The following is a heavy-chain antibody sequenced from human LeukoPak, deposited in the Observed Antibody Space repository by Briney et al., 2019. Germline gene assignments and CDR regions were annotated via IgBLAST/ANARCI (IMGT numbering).Heavy chain of an antibody. CDR3: AKAADLWFGELPFDP. V-gene: IGHV3-23*01. J-gene: IGHJ5*02. CDR2: ISGSGGST. Sequence: PGGSLRLSCAASGFTFSSYAMSWVRQAPGKGLVWVSAISGSGGSTYYADSVKGRFTISRDNSKNTLYLQMNSLRAEDTAVYYCAKAADLWFGELPFDPWGQGTLVTVSS. CDR1: GFTFSSYA. D-gene: IGHD3-10*01.